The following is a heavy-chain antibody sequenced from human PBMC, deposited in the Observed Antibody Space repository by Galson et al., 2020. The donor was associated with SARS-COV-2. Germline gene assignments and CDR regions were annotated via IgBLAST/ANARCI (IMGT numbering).Heavy chain of an antibody. V-gene: IGHV3-30*04. CDR3: ARGLGYCSGGSCP. J-gene: IGHJ5*02. CDR2: ISYDGSNK. Sequence: GESLKISCAASGFTFSSYAMHWVRQAPGKGLEWVAVISYDGSNKYYADSVKGRFTISRDNSKNTLYLQMNSLRAEDTAVYYCARGLGYCSGGSCPWGQGTLVTVSS. D-gene: IGHD2-15*01. CDR1: GFTFSSYA.